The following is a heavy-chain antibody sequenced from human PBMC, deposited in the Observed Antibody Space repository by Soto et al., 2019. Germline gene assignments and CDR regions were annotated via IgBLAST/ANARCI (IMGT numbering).Heavy chain of an antibody. CDR1: GFTFSSYA. CDR3: AKPSGLAAAGSAFDY. V-gene: IGHV3-23*01. CDR2: ISGSGSNT. D-gene: IGHD6-13*01. Sequence: LRLSCAASGFTFSSYAMSWVRQAPGKGLEWVSTISGSGSNTYYADSVKGRFTISRDNSKNALYLQMNSLRAEDTAVYYCAKPSGLAAAGSAFDYWGQGTLVTVSS. J-gene: IGHJ4*02.